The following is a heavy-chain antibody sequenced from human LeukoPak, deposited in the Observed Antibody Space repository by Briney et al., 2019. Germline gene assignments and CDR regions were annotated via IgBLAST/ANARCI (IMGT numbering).Heavy chain of an antibody. CDR3: ARGREDYGDYNILYYYYGMDV. CDR2: ISGSGRTI. Sequence: PGGSLRLSCAASGFTFSDYYMSWFRQAPGKGLQWLSHISGSGRTIYYADSVKGRLTVSRDTAKNSLYLQMNSLRAEDTAVYYCARGREDYGDYNILYYYYGMDVWGQGTTVTVSS. D-gene: IGHD4-17*01. J-gene: IGHJ6*02. V-gene: IGHV3-11*01. CDR1: GFTFSDYY.